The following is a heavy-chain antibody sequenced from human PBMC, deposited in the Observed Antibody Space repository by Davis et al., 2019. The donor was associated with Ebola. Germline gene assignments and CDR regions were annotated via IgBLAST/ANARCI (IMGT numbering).Heavy chain of an antibody. V-gene: IGHV3-23*01. D-gene: IGHD4-17*01. CDR2: ISVRSIT. CDR1: GFIFSSYA. CDR3: AKVHPPTTVTTGWFDP. Sequence: GESLKISCAASGFIFSSYAMSWVRQAPGKGLEWVSSISVRSITYHADSVKGRFTISRDNSTNTLYPQMNSLRAEDTAVYYCAKVHPPTTVTTGWFDPWGQGTLVTVSS. J-gene: IGHJ5*02.